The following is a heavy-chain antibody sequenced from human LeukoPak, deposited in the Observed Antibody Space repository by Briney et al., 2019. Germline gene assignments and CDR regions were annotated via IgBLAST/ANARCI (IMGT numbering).Heavy chain of an antibody. V-gene: IGHV5-51*01. Sequence: PGGSLRISCKGSGSSFTSYWISWVRQLPGKGLEWMGIIYPGDSDTRYSPSFQGQVTISADKSISTAYLQWSSLKASDSAMYYCATNTMFRGIHAFDIWGQGTMVTVSS. D-gene: IGHD3-10*01. J-gene: IGHJ3*02. CDR2: IYPGDSDT. CDR3: ATNTMFRGIHAFDI. CDR1: GSSFTSYW.